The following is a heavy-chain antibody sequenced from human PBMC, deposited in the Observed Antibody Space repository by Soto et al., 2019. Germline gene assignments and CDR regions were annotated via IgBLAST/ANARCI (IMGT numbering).Heavy chain of an antibody. Sequence: GGSLRLSCAASGFTFSSYAMSWVRQAPGKGLEWVSAISGSGDSTFYADSVKGRFTISRDNSKNTLSLQVDSLRVEDTAVYYCAKDRGFNYARTIGYWGQGTLVTVSS. CDR1: GFTFSSYA. D-gene: IGHD5-18*01. J-gene: IGHJ4*02. CDR3: AKDRGFNYARTIGY. CDR2: ISGSGDST. V-gene: IGHV3-23*01.